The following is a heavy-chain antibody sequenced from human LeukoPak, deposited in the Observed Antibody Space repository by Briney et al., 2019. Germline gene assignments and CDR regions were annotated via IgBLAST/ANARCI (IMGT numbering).Heavy chain of an antibody. V-gene: IGHV1-69-2*01. J-gene: IGHJ5*01. CDR1: GYIFTYYY. D-gene: IGHD2/OR15-2a*01. CDR3: ARVDGNTPHVTPFDS. Sequence: ASVKISCKASGYIFTYYYIHWVQQAPGKGLEWMGRVDPDDGKTIYAEKFQDRVTITADASTDTAYMELRSLGSEDTAVHFCARVDGNTPHVTPFDSWGQGTLVTVSS. CDR2: VDPDDGKT.